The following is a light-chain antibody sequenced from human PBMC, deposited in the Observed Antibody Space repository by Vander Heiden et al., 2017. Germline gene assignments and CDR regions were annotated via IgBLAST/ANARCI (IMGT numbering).Light chain of an antibody. CDR1: SSNIGSNT. V-gene: IGLV1-44*01. CDR2: SNN. Sequence: SVLPQPPSASGTPGQRVTSSCSGSSSNIGSNTVNWYQQLPGTAPKLLIYSNNQRPSGVPDRFSGSKSGTSASLAISGLQSEDEADYYCAAWDDSLNGRVFGGGTKLTVL. J-gene: IGLJ3*02. CDR3: AAWDDSLNGRV.